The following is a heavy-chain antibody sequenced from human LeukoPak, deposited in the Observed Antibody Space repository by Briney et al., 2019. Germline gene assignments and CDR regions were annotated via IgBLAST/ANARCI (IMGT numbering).Heavy chain of an antibody. J-gene: IGHJ5*02. D-gene: IGHD2-2*01. CDR2: ISTSGSTI. V-gene: IGHV3-11*01. CDR3: AREHCSTTSCWSDT. Sequence: GGSLRLSCAASGFTFSDYYMNWIRQAPGKGLESVSYISTSGSTIYYSDSVKGRFTISRDNAKNSLYLQMNSLRAEDTAVYYCAREHCSTTSCWSDTWGQGTLVTVSS. CDR1: GFTFSDYY.